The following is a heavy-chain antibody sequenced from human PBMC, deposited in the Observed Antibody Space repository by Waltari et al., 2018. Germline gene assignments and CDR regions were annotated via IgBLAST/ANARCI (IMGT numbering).Heavy chain of an antibody. CDR3: ETVEYYGSGSSN. Sequence: EVQLVQSGAEVKKPGATVKISCKVSGYTFTDYYMHWVQQAPGKGLGWMGLVGTEEGETRYAEKFQGRVTINADTSTDTAYMGLRSLRSEDTAVYYCETVEYYGSGSSNWGQGTLVTVSS. J-gene: IGHJ4*02. CDR2: VGTEEGET. CDR1: GYTFTDYY. D-gene: IGHD3-10*01. V-gene: IGHV1-69-2*01.